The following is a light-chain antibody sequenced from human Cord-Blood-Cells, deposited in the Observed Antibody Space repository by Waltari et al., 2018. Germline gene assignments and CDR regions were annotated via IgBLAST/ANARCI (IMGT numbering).Light chain of an antibody. CDR2: WAS. V-gene: IGKV4-1*01. CDR1: QSVLYSSNNKNY. Sequence: IVMTQSPNSLAVSLSERATINCKSSQSVLYSSNNKNYLAWYQQKPGQPPKLLIYWASTRESGVPDRFSGSGSGTDFTLTISSLQAEYVAVYYCQQYYSTPYTFGQGTKLEIK. J-gene: IGKJ2*01. CDR3: QQYYSTPYT.